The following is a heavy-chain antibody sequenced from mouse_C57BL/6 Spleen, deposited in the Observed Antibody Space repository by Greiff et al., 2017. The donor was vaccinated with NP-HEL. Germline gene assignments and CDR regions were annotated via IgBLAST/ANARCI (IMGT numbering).Heavy chain of an antibody. CDR2: IHPNSGST. CDR1: GYTFTSYW. V-gene: IGHV1-64*01. Sequence: VQLQQPGAELVKPGASVKLSCKASGYTFTSYWMHWVKQRPGQGLEWIGMIHPNSGSTNYNEKFKSKATLTVDKSSSTAYMQLSSLTSEDSAVYYCASMDGYSWFAYWGQGTLVTVSA. D-gene: IGHD2-3*01. CDR3: ASMDGYSWFAY. J-gene: IGHJ3*01.